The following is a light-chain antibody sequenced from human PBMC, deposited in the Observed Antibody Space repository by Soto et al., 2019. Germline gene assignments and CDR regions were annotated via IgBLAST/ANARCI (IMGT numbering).Light chain of an antibody. Sequence: QSVLTQPRSASGTPGQRVTISCSGSSSNIGSNTVNWYQQLPGTAPKLLIYSNNQRPSGVPDRFSGSKSGTSASLAISGLQSEDEADYYCAAWDDGLNGRFVFGTGTKLTVL. V-gene: IGLV1-44*01. J-gene: IGLJ1*01. CDR1: SSNIGSNT. CDR3: AAWDDGLNGRFV. CDR2: SNN.